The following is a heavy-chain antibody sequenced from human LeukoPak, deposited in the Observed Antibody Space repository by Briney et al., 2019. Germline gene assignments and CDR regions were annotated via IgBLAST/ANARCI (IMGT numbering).Heavy chain of an antibody. CDR3: ARVEAADDTLNWFDP. V-gene: IGHV1-2*02. Sequence: ASVKVSCKASGYTFTGYYMHWVRQAPGQGLEWMGWINPNSGGTSYAQKFQGRVTMTRDTSTSTVYMELSSLRSEDTAVYYCARVEAADDTLNWFDPWGQGTLVTVSS. J-gene: IGHJ5*02. CDR2: INPNSGGT. CDR1: GYTFTGYY. D-gene: IGHD6-13*01.